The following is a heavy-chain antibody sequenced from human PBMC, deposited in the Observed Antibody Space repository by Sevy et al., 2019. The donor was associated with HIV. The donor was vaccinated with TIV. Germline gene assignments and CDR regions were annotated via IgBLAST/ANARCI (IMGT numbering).Heavy chain of an antibody. CDR3: ATTKDDYDNSGDPFDY. CDR1: GYTLTKLS. D-gene: IGHD3-22*01. Sequence: ASVKVSCKVSGYTLTKLSMHWVRQAPGKGLEWMGSFDPEDGETIHAQRFQGRLSMTEDTSTETAYMEMSSLNSEDTAVYYCATTKDDYDNSGDPFDYWGQGSLVTVSS. CDR2: FDPEDGET. J-gene: IGHJ4*02. V-gene: IGHV1-24*01.